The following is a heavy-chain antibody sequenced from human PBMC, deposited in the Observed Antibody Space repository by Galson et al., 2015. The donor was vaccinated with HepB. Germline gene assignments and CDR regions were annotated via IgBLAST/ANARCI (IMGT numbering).Heavy chain of an antibody. V-gene: IGHV3-49*04. CDR3: TRVSVVTPLAPGILDY. D-gene: IGHD4-23*01. CDR2: IRSKAYGGTT. CDR1: GFTFGDYA. J-gene: IGHJ4*02. Sequence: SLRLSCAASGFTFGDYAMSWVRQAPGKGLEWVGFIRSKAYGGTTEYAASVKGRFTISRDDSKSIAYLQMNSLKTEDTAVYYCTRVSVVTPLAPGILDYWGQGTLVTVSS.